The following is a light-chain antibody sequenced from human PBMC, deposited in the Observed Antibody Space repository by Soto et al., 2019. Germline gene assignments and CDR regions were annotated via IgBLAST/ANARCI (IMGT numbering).Light chain of an antibody. J-gene: IGKJ5*01. CDR2: DAS. CDR1: QSVRTS. Sequence: EVVLTQSPATLSLSPGERAPLSCRASQSVRTSLAWYQHNPGQAPRLVIYDASLRANGVPARFGGSGSGTDFTLTINSLEPEDLAVYYCQQRNVWPPITFGQGTRLEIK. CDR3: QQRNVWPPIT. V-gene: IGKV3-11*01.